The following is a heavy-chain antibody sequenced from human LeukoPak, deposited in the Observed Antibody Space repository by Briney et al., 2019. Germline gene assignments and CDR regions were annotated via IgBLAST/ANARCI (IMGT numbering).Heavy chain of an antibody. CDR1: GGSISSGSYY. CDR2: IHASGST. D-gene: IGHD1-26*01. V-gene: IGHV4-61*02. CDR3: AGSYRLDY. Sequence: SETLSLTCTVSGGSISSGSYYWSWIRQPAGKRLEWIGRIHASGSTNYNPSLKSRVTISVDTSKNQFSLNLSSVTAADTAVYYCAGSYRLDYWGQGTLVTVSS. J-gene: IGHJ4*02.